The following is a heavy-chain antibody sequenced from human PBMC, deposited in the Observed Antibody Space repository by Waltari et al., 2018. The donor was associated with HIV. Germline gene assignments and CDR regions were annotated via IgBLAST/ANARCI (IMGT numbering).Heavy chain of an antibody. Sequence: EVQLVESGGGPVKPGGSLSLSCRASGFTFNSYSLIWVRQAPGKGLEWISSISSSGTFTHYADSVKGRFTISRDNANKSVYLQMNSLRAEDTAVYYCARDSRDNSWSLNFFDPWGQGTLVTVSS. D-gene: IGHD6-13*01. J-gene: IGHJ5*02. CDR2: ISSSGTFT. V-gene: IGHV3-21*01. CDR3: ARDSRDNSWSLNFFDP. CDR1: GFTFNSYS.